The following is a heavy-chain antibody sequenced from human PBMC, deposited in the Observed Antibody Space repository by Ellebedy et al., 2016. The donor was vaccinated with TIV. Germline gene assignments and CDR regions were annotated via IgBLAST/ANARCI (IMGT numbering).Heavy chain of an antibody. V-gene: IGHV1-69*13. D-gene: IGHD2-2*01. J-gene: IGHJ6*02. CDR1: GGTFSSYA. CDR2: IIPIFGTA. CDR3: ARVPTDIVVVTAAMYYYYGMDV. Sequence: ASVKVSCKASGGTFSSYAISWVRQAPGQGLEWMGGIIPIFGTANYAQKFQGRVTITADESTSTAYMELSSLRSEDTAVYYCARVPTDIVVVTAAMYYYYGMDVWGQGTTVTVSS.